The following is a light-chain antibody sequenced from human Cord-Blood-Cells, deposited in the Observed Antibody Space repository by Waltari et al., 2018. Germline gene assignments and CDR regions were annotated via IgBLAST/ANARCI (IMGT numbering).Light chain of an antibody. CDR3: QQYGSSPLT. J-gene: IGKJ4*01. V-gene: IGKV3-20*01. Sequence: DIVLPQPPATLSLSPGERATLSCRASQSVSSSYLAWYQQKPGQAPRLLIYGASSRATGIPDRFSGSGSGTDFTLTISRLEPEDFAVYYCQQYGSSPLTFGGGTKVEIK. CDR2: GAS. CDR1: QSVSSSY.